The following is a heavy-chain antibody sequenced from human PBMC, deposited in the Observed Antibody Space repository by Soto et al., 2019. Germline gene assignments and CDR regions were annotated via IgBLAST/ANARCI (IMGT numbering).Heavy chain of an antibody. CDR1: GGSISSDY. CDR3: ARVGTIGTLWY. Sequence: PSETLSLTCTVSGGSISSDYWSWIRQPPGKGLEWIGFIYYSGSTNYNPSLKSRVTISVDTSKNQFSLKLSSVTAADTAVYYCARVGTIGTLWYWGQGTQVTVSS. CDR2: IYYSGST. V-gene: IGHV4-59*01. J-gene: IGHJ4*02. D-gene: IGHD1-1*01.